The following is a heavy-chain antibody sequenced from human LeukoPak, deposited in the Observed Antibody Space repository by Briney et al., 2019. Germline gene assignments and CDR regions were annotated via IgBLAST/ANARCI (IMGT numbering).Heavy chain of an antibody. J-gene: IGHJ4*02. Sequence: ASVKVSCKASGYTFTGYYMHWVRQAPGQGLEWMGWINPNSGGTNYAQKFQGRVTMTRDTSISTAYMEPSRLRSDDTAVYYCARVPGMGFTFGGVIAFDYWGQGTLVTVSS. D-gene: IGHD3-16*02. CDR3: ARVPGMGFTFGGVIAFDY. V-gene: IGHV1-2*02. CDR1: GYTFTGYY. CDR2: INPNSGGT.